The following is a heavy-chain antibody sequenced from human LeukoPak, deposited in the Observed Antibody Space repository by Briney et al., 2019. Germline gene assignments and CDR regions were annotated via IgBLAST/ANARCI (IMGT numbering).Heavy chain of an antibody. D-gene: IGHD3-3*01. CDR2: ISSSGSTI. V-gene: IGHV3-11*01. CDR3: ARDPTYDFWSGYYRSAGPTGGYFDY. Sequence: GGSLRLSCAASGFTFSDYYMSWIRQAPGKGLEWVSYISSSGSTIYYADSVKGRFTISRDNAKNSLYLQMNSLRAEDTAVYYCARDPTYDFWSGYYRSAGPTGGYFDYWGQGTLVTVSS. J-gene: IGHJ4*02. CDR1: GFTFSDYY.